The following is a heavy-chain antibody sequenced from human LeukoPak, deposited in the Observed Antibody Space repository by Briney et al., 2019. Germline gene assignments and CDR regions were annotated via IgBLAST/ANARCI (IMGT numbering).Heavy chain of an antibody. J-gene: IGHJ3*02. CDR2: ISGSSSTI. D-gene: IGHD1-1*01. V-gene: IGHV3-48*01. CDR1: EFIFSTFG. Sequence: GGSLRLSCVASEFIFSTFGMNWVRQAPGMGLEWVSYISGSSSTIYYADSVRGRFTISRDNAKNSLYLQMNSLRAEDTAVYFCARGNAHAFDIWGQGTMVTVSP. CDR3: ARGNAHAFDI.